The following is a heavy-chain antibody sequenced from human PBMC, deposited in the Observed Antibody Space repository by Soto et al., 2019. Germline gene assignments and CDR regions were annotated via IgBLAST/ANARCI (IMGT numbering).Heavy chain of an antibody. D-gene: IGHD3-22*01. CDR3: ASHSYYYESSGYYWE. J-gene: IGHJ3*01. CDR2: IYYSGST. V-gene: IGHV4-59*08. Sequence: PSETLSLTCTVSGGSISSYYWSWIRQPPGKGLEWIGYIYYSGSTNYNPSLKSRVTISVDTSKNQFSLKLSSVTAADTAVFYCASHSYYYESSGYYWEWGQGTVVT. CDR1: GGSISSYY.